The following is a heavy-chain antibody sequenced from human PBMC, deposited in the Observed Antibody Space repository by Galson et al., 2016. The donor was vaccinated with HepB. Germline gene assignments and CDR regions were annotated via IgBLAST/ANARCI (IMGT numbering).Heavy chain of an antibody. D-gene: IGHD3-3*01. CDR3: ARGDYFWSGFSIPYYFDY. Sequence: SETLSLTCTVSGGSISTIDYFWSWIRQPAGKGLEWIGRVDASGSTNYNPSLKSRVTISVDTSKNQFSLELSSVTAADTAVYYCARGDYFWSGFSIPYYFDYWGQGTLVTVSS. V-gene: IGHV4-61*10. CDR1: GGSISTIDYF. CDR2: VDASGST. J-gene: IGHJ4*02.